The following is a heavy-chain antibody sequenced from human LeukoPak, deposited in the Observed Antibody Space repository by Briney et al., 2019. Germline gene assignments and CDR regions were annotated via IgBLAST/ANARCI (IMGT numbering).Heavy chain of an antibody. D-gene: IGHD1-7*01. Sequence: GGSLRLSCAASGFTFSSYGMHWVRQAPGKGLEWVAVIWYDGSNKYYADSVKGRSTISRDNSKNTLYLQMNSLRAEDTAVYYCAGQELRPRNAFDIWGQGTMVTVSS. V-gene: IGHV3-33*01. J-gene: IGHJ3*02. CDR1: GFTFSSYG. CDR2: IWYDGSNK. CDR3: AGQELRPRNAFDI.